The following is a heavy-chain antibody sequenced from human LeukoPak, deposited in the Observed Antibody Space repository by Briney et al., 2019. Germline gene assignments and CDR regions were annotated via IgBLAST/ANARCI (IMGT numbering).Heavy chain of an antibody. CDR3: ARYSSSSFDY. D-gene: IGHD6-6*01. J-gene: IGHJ4*02. CDR2: IYYSGST. V-gene: IGHV4-39*01. Sequence: TASETLSLTCTVSGGSISSSSYYWGWIRQPPGKGLEWIGSIYYSGSTYCNPSLKSRVTISVDTSKNEFSLKLSSVTAADTAVYYCARYSSSSFDYWGQGTLVTVSS. CDR1: GGSISSSSYY.